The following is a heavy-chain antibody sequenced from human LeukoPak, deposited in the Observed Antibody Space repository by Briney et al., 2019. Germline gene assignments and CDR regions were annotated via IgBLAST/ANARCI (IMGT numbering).Heavy chain of an antibody. V-gene: IGHV6-1*01. D-gene: IGHD3-10*01. CDR1: ADSVSSNSAG. CDR2: TYYRSKWYH. Sequence: SQTLSLTCAISADSVSSNSAGWNWIRQSPSRGLEWLGRTYYRSKWYHDYAVSVKSRITINPDTSKNQFSLQLNSVTPEDTAVYYCARAHGGLDHFDYWGQGTLVTVSS. CDR3: ARAHGGLDHFDY. J-gene: IGHJ4*02.